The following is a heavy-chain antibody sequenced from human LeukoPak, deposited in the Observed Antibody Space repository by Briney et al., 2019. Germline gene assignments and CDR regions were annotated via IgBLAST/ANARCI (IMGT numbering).Heavy chain of an antibody. V-gene: IGHV1-24*01. D-gene: IGHD3-10*01. CDR2: FDPEDGET. Sequence: ASVKISCKVSGYTLTQLSMHGVRQAPGKGLEWMGGFDPEDGETIYAQKFQGRVTMTEDTSTDTAYMELSSLRSEDTAVYYCATERSGSYYNGDAAFDIWGQGTMVTVSS. CDR1: GYTLTQLS. J-gene: IGHJ3*02. CDR3: ATERSGSYYNGDAAFDI.